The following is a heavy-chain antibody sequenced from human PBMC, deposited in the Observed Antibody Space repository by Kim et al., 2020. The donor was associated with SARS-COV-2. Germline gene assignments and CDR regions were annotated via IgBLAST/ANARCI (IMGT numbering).Heavy chain of an antibody. CDR3: AKTSATSCISTTCYAPFDS. D-gene: IGHD2-2*01. CDR1: GFTFNNYA. J-gene: IGHJ4*02. V-gene: IGHV3-23*01. Sequence: GGSLRLSCVASGFTFNNYAMTWVRQAPGLGLEWVSAISAGGGGIYYADSVKGRFTISRDNSKNTLYLQMNSLRAEDTAVYYCAKTSATSCISTTCYAPFDSWGQGTLVTVSS. CDR2: ISAGGGGI.